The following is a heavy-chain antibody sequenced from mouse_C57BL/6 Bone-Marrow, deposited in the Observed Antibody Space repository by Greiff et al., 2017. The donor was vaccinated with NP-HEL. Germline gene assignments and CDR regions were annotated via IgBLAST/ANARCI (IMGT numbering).Heavy chain of an antibody. CDR1: GYTFTGYW. CDR3: ARAEGTAQATRAMDY. V-gene: IGHV1-9*01. D-gene: IGHD3-2*02. J-gene: IGHJ4*01. CDR2: ILPGSGST. Sequence: QVQLQQSGAELMKPGASVKLSCKATGYTFTGYWIEWVKQRPGHGLEWIGEILPGSGSTNYNEKFKGKATFTAATSSNTAYMQRSSLTTADSAIYYSARAEGTAQATRAMDYWGQGTSVTVSS.